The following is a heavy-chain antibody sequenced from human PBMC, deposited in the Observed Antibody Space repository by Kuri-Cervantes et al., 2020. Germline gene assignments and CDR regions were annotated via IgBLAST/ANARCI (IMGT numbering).Heavy chain of an antibody. CDR2: ISYDGSNK. J-gene: IGHJ6*02. CDR1: GFTFSSYG. Sequence: GGSLRLSCAASGFTFSSYGMHWVRQAPGEGLEWVAVISYDGSNKYYADSVKGRFTISRDNSKNTLYLQMNSLRAEDTAVYYCAKEIGSYDFWSGYFAYYYGMDVWGQGTTVTVSS. CDR3: AKEIGSYDFWSGYFAYYYGMDV. D-gene: IGHD3-3*01. V-gene: IGHV3-30*18.